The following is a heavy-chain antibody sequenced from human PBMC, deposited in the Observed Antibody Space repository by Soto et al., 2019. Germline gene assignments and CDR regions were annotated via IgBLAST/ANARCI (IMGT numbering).Heavy chain of an antibody. CDR1: GFSLSTSGMC. CDR3: ARSRIPIQLWSPYYYYMDV. CDR2: IDWDDDK. Sequence: SGPTLVKPTQTLTLTCTFSGFSLSTSGMCVSWIRQPPGKALEWLARIDWDDDKYYSTSLKTRLTISKDTSKNQVVLTMTNMDPVDTATYYCARSRIPIQLWSPYYYYMDVWGKGTTVTVSS. J-gene: IGHJ6*03. D-gene: IGHD5-18*01. V-gene: IGHV2-70*11.